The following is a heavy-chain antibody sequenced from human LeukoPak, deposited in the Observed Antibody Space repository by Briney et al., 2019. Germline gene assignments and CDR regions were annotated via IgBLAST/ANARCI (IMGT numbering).Heavy chain of an antibody. CDR3: ARSSTRITMIAPLGY. J-gene: IGHJ4*02. CDR2: INPNSGGT. D-gene: IGHD3-22*01. CDR1: GYTFTGYY. Sequence: ASVKVSCKASGYTFTGYYMHWVRQAPGQGLEWMGWINPNSGGTNYAQKFQGWATMTRDTSISTAYMELSRLRSDDTAVYYCARSSTRITMIAPLGYWGQGTLVTVSS. V-gene: IGHV1-2*04.